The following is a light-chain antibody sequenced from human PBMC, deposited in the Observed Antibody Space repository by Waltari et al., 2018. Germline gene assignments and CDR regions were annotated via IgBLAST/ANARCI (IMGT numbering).Light chain of an antibody. CDR2: KES. Sequence: DIQMTQSPSTLSASVGDRVTITCRASQSISSWLAWYQQKPGKAPKLLIYKESSLESWVPSRFSGSGSGTEFTLTISSLQPDDFATYYCQQYNSYGTFGQGTKVEIK. J-gene: IGKJ1*01. V-gene: IGKV1-5*03. CDR3: QQYNSYGT. CDR1: QSISSW.